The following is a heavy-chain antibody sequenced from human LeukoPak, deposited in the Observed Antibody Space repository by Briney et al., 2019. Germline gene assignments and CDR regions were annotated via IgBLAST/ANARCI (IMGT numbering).Heavy chain of an antibody. J-gene: IGHJ4*02. CDR3: ARVGITFGGVIVHACDY. CDR2: IYHSGST. Sequence: SETLSLICTVSGYSISSGYYWGWIRQPPGKGLEWIGSIYHSGSTYYNPSLKSRVTKSVDTSKNQFSLKLSSVTAADTAVYYCARVGITFGGVIVHACDYWGQGTLVTVSS. V-gene: IGHV4-38-2*02. CDR1: GYSISSGYY. D-gene: IGHD3-16*02.